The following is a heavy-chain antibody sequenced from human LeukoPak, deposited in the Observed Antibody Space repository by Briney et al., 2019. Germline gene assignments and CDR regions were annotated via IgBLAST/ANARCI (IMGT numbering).Heavy chain of an antibody. D-gene: IGHD6-6*01. CDR2: IIPILGIA. J-gene: IGHJ4*02. V-gene: IGHV1-69*04. Sequence: ASVKVSCKASGGTFSSYAISLVRQAPGQGLEWMGRIIPILGIANYAQKFQGRVTITADKSTSTAYMELSSLRSEDTAVYYCAAARSNSLRVTTPPWDWGQGTLVTVSS. CDR3: AAARSNSLRVTTPPWD. CDR1: GGTFSSYA.